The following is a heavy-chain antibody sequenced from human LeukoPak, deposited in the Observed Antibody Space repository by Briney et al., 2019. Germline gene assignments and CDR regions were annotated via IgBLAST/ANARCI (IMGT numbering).Heavy chain of an antibody. J-gene: IGHJ4*02. Sequence: ASVKVSCKASGYTFTGYYMHWVRQAPGQGLEWMGWINPNSGGTNYAQRFQGRVTMTRDTSISTAYMELSSLSSDDTAVYYRARSRSGTYSAWGQGSLVTVSS. V-gene: IGHV1-2*02. D-gene: IGHD1-26*01. CDR2: INPNSGGT. CDR1: GYTFTGYY. CDR3: ARSRSGTYSA.